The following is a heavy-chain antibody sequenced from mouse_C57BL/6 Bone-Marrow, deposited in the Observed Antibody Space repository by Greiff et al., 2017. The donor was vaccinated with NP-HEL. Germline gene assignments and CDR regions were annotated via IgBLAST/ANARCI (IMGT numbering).Heavy chain of an antibody. D-gene: IGHD1-1*01. CDR1: GYTFTSYG. Sequence: LVESGAELARPGASVKLSCKASGYTFTSYGISWVKQRTGQGLEWIGEIYPRSGNTYYNEKFKGKATLTADKSSSTAYMELRSLTSEDSAVYFCARVSSWFAYWGQGTLVTVSA. J-gene: IGHJ3*01. CDR2: IYPRSGNT. CDR3: ARVSSWFAY. V-gene: IGHV1-81*01.